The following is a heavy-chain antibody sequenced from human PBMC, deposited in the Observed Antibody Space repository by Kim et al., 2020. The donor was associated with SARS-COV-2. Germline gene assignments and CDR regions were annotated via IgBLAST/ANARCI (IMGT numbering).Heavy chain of an antibody. CDR1: GYTFTSYG. CDR2: ISAYNGNT. V-gene: IGHV1-18*01. CDR3: ARIDFDYTFVRDASFDY. D-gene: IGHD3-9*01. J-gene: IGHJ4*02. Sequence: ASVKVSCKASGYTFTSYGISWVRQAPGQGLEWMGWISAYNGNTNYAQKLQGRVTMTTDTSTSTAYMELRSLRSDDTAVYYCARIDFDYTFVRDASFDYWGQGTLVTVSS.